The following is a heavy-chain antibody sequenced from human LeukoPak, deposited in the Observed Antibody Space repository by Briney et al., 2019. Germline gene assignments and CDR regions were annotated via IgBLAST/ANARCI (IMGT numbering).Heavy chain of an antibody. Sequence: GASVKVSCKVSGYTLTELSMHWVRQAPGKGLEWMGGFDPLDGETIYAQKFQGRVTMTEDTSTDTAYMELSSLRSEATAVYYCATRRIAGRRMGENAFDIWGQGTMVTVSS. CDR2: FDPLDGET. CDR1: GYTLTELS. J-gene: IGHJ3*02. CDR3: ATRRIAGRRMGENAFDI. V-gene: IGHV1-24*01. D-gene: IGHD3-16*01.